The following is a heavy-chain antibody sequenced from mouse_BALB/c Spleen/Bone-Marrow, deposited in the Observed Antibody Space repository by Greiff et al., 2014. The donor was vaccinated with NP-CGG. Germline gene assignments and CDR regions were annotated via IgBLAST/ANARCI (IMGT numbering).Heavy chain of an antibody. J-gene: IGHJ3*01. V-gene: IGHV1-9*01. Sequence: QVQLQQSGAELMKPGASVKIYCKATGYTFSSYWIEWVKQRPGHGLEWIGEISPGSGSTNYNEKFKGKATFTADTSSNTAYMQLSSLTSEDSAVYYCARRGISWFAYWGQGTLVTVSA. CDR2: ISPGSGST. CDR3: ARRGISWFAY. CDR1: GYTFSSYW.